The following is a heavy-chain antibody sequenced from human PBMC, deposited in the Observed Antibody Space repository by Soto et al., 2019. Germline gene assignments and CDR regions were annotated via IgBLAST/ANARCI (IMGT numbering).Heavy chain of an antibody. V-gene: IGHV4-39*01. CDR3: ARLRRSPYYYDSSGLRGYQYYFDY. Sequence: QLQLQESGPGLVKPSETLSLTCTVSGGSISSSSYYWGWIRQPPGKGLEWIGSIYYSGSTYYNPSLKSRVTISVDTSKNQFSLKLSSVTAADTAVYYCARLRRSPYYYDSSGLRGYQYYFDYWGQGTLVTVSS. D-gene: IGHD3-22*01. J-gene: IGHJ4*02. CDR1: GGSISSSSYY. CDR2: IYYSGST.